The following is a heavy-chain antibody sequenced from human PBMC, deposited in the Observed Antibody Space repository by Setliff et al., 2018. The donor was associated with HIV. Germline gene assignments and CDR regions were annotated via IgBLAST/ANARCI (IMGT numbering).Heavy chain of an antibody. D-gene: IGHD3-10*01. V-gene: IGHV3-23*01. CDR3: AKKTAAYTSGSWLHY. CDR2: ISGSGGDT. CDR1: GSTFSSYA. J-gene: IGHJ4*02. Sequence: LRLSCASSGSTFSSYAMTWVRQAPGKGLECVAVISGSGGDTYYADSVKGRFVISREKSKSTLYLQMNSLRAEDTAVYYCAKKTAAYTSGSWLHYWGQGTLVTVSS.